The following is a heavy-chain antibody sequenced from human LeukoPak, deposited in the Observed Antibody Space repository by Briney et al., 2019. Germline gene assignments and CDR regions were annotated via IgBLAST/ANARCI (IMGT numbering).Heavy chain of an antibody. CDR1: GYTFTSYY. D-gene: IGHD3-22*01. J-gene: IGHJ4*02. Sequence: GASVKVSCKASGYTFTSYYMHWVRQAPGQGLEWMGIINPSGGSTSYAQKFQGRVTMTRDTSTSTVYMELSSLRSEDTAVYYCARDGVPTSHYYYDSSGYSDYWGQGTLVTVSS. V-gene: IGHV1-46*01. CDR2: INPSGGST. CDR3: ARDGVPTSHYYYDSSGYSDY.